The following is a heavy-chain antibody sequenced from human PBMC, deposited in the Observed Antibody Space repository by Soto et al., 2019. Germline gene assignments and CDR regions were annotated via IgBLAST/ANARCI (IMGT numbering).Heavy chain of an antibody. J-gene: IGHJ4*02. CDR3: ASSGGSGSYYNWYYFYY. Sequence: PSETLSLTCTVSGGSINSGGYYWSWIRQPPGKGLEWIGYIYYSGSTYYNPSLKSRVTISLDTSKNQFSLRVNSVTAADTAVYYCASSGGSGSYYNWYYFYYWGQGTLVTVSS. CDR2: IYYSGST. D-gene: IGHD3-10*01. V-gene: IGHV4-30-4*01. CDR1: GGSINSGGYY.